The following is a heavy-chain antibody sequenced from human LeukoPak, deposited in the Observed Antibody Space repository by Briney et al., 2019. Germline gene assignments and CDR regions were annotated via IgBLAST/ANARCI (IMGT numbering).Heavy chain of an antibody. J-gene: IGHJ4*02. CDR1: GGSISSSSYY. V-gene: IGHV4-39*01. Sequence: SETLSLTCTVSGGSISSSSYYWGWIRQPPGKGLEWIGSIYYSGSTYYNPSLKSRVTISVDTSKNQFSLKLSSVTAADTAVYYCARQDYDSSGYYSLNYFDYWGQGTLVTDSS. D-gene: IGHD3-22*01. CDR3: ARQDYDSSGYYSLNYFDY. CDR2: IYYSGST.